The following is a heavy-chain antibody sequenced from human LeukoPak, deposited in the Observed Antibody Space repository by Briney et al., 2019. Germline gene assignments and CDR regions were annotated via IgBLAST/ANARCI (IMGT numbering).Heavy chain of an antibody. V-gene: IGHV4-59*01. Sequence: SETLSLTCTVSGGSISSYYWGWIRQPPGKGLEWIGYIYYSGSTNYNPSLKSRVTISVDTSKNQFSLKLTSVTAADTAVYYCARDEGSGWYYFDYWGQGTLVTVSS. CDR1: GGSISSYY. CDR3: ARDEGSGWYYFDY. J-gene: IGHJ4*02. CDR2: IYYSGST. D-gene: IGHD6-19*01.